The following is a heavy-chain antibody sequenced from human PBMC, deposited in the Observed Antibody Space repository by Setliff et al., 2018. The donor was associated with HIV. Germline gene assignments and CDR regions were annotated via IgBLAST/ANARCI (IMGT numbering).Heavy chain of an antibody. J-gene: IGHJ4*02. CDR2: ASPSGGTT. CDR1: DLAFSSYA. V-gene: IGHV3-23*01. Sequence: GGSLRLSCQASDLAFSSYAMSWVRQAPGKGLEWVSIASPSGGTTYYADSVKGRFTISRDNARNSLYLQMNSLRAEDTAVYYCTRVVGEGYNSVDYWGQGTLVTVSS. D-gene: IGHD5-12*01. CDR3: TRVVGEGYNSVDY.